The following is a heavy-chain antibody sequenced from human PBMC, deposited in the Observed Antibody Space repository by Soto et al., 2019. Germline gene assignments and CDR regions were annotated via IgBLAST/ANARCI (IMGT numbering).Heavy chain of an antibody. CDR3: ARGTGDYGDYSYYYYVMDV. Sequence: QVQLVQSGAEVKKPGSSVKVSCKASGGTFSSYAISWVRQAPGQGLEWMGGIIPIFGTANYAQKFQGRVTITADKSTSTAYVELSSLRSEDTAVYYCARGTGDYGDYSYYYYVMDVWGQGTTVTVSS. D-gene: IGHD4-17*01. CDR1: GGTFSSYA. CDR2: IIPIFGTA. J-gene: IGHJ6*02. V-gene: IGHV1-69*06.